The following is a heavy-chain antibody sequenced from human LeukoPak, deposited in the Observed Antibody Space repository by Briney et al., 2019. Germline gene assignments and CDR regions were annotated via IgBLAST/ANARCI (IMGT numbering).Heavy chain of an antibody. J-gene: IGHJ4*02. D-gene: IGHD4-23*01. CDR1: GFTFSSYA. CDR3: AEDPTVVTPGPSHDY. CDR2: ISGSGGST. V-gene: IGHV3-23*01. Sequence: GGSLRLSCAASGFTFSSYAMSWVRQAPGKGLEWVSAISGSGGSTYYADSVKGRFTISRDNSKNTLYLQMNSLRAEDTAVYYCAEDPTVVTPGPSHDYWGQGTLVTVSS.